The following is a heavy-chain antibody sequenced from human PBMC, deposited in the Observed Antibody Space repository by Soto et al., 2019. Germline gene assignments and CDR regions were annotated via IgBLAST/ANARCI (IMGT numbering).Heavy chain of an antibody. V-gene: IGHV3-74*01. D-gene: IGHD3-10*01. CDR2: IRPDGSAA. Sequence: EVQLLESGGGLVQPGGSLRLSCAASGFTFSSYWMHWLRQAPGKGLVWVSRIRPDGSAANYADSVQGRFTISRDNAKNTMYLQMNSLRAEDTAVYYCARDLVYGSGSSDYWGQGTLVTVSS. J-gene: IGHJ4*02. CDR3: ARDLVYGSGSSDY. CDR1: GFTFSSYW.